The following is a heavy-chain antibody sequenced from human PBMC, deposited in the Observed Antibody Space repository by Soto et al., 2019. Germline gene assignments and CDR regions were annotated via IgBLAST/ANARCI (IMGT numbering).Heavy chain of an antibody. Sequence: ASETLSLTCVVSGGSISSTNWWTWVRQPPGKRLEWIGEIYHNGSPTYSPSLRGRITINPDTSKNQFSLHLNSVTPEDTAVYYCARISHDSSPSWGQGTMVTVSS. D-gene: IGHD3-22*01. V-gene: IGHV4-4*02. CDR2: IYHNGSP. J-gene: IGHJ3*01. CDR1: GGSISSTNW. CDR3: ARISHDSSPS.